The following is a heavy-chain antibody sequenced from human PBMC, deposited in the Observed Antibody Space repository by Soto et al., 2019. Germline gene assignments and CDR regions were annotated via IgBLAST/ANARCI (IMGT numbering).Heavy chain of an antibody. D-gene: IGHD3-16*02. CDR2: IIPIFDTP. Sequence: QVQLVQSGAEVKKPGSAVKVSCKASGGTFTKYAMNWVRQAPGQGPEWMGGIIPIFDTPRYAQRFQGRVTIIVDESATAAYMDLSSLTFEDPAMYYCARSIGSGGVVGGFDYWGQGTLVTVSS. J-gene: IGHJ4*02. CDR3: ARSIGSGGVVGGFDY. CDR1: GGTFTKYA. V-gene: IGHV1-69*01.